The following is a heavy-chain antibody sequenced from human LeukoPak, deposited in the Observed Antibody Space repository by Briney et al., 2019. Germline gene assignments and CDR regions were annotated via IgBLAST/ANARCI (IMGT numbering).Heavy chain of an antibody. J-gene: IGHJ4*02. CDR1: GGSISTGEHY. CDR2: INYSGST. Sequence: SETLSLTCNVSGGSISTGEHYWSWIRQSPEKGLEWIGYINYSGSTFYNPSLRSRVTISLDTSKNQFSLKLSSVTAADTAVYYCARGGSSGYGLADYWGQGTLVTVSS. V-gene: IGHV4-30-4*01. D-gene: IGHD5-12*01. CDR3: ARGGSSGYGLADY.